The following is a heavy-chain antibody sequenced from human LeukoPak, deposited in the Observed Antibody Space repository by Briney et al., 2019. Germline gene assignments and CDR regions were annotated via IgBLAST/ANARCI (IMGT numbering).Heavy chain of an antibody. CDR1: GYSFTSYW. J-gene: IGHJ4*02. Sequence: GESLKISCKGSGYSFTSYWIGWARQMPGKGLEWMGIISPDGSDTRYSPSFQGQVTISADKSISTAYLQWSSLKASDTAMYYCARRRSSFERTLYYFDYWGQGTLVTVSS. D-gene: IGHD6-13*01. CDR3: ARRRSSFERTLYYFDY. CDR2: ISPDGSDT. V-gene: IGHV5-51*01.